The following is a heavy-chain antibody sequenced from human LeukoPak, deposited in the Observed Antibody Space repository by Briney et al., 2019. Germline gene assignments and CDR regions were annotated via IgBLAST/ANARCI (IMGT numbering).Heavy chain of an antibody. CDR1: GYTFTSYG. D-gene: IGHD3-22*01. Sequence: ASVKVSCKASGYTFTSYGISWVRQAPGQGLEWMGWISAYNGNTNYAQKLQGRVTMTRNTSISTAYMELSSLRSEDTAVYYCARAGPIDYYDSSGYYLYYFDYWGQGTLVTVSS. CDR3: ARAGPIDYYDSSGYYLYYFDY. J-gene: IGHJ4*02. CDR2: ISAYNGNT. V-gene: IGHV1-18*01.